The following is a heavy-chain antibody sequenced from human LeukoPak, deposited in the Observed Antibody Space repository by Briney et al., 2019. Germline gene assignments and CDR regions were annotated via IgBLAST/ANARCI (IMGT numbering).Heavy chain of an antibody. Sequence: PSETLSLTCTVSGGSISSSSYYWGWIRQPPGKGLEWIGSIYYSGSTYYNPSLKSRVTISVDTSKNQFPLKLSSVTAADTAVYYCARRCSSTSCYVYYYYGMDVWGQGTTVTVSS. V-gene: IGHV4-39*01. J-gene: IGHJ6*02. CDR2: IYYSGST. D-gene: IGHD2-2*01. CDR1: GGSISSSSYY. CDR3: ARRCSSTSCYVYYYYGMDV.